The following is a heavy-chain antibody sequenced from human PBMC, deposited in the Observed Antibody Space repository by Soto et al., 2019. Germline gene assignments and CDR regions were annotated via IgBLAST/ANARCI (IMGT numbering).Heavy chain of an antibody. CDR3: AKEPTAVDPRDLFGGNPPADY. D-gene: IGHD2-15*01. J-gene: IGHJ4*02. Sequence: EVQLLESGGDLLQPGGSLRLSCAASGFTFSSYAMNWVRQTQGKGLQWVSAISGSGGNTYYADSVKGRFTISRDNSKNTLYLQMNGLTVEDTAMYYCAKEPTAVDPRDLFGGNPPADYWDQGTLVTVSS. CDR1: GFTFSSYA. V-gene: IGHV3-23*01. CDR2: ISGSGGNT.